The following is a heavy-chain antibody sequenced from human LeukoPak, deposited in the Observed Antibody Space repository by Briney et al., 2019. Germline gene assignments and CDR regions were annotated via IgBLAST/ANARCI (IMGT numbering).Heavy chain of an antibody. D-gene: IGHD3-22*01. CDR3: ARPYYYDSRIDP. V-gene: IGHV4-30-4*01. J-gene: IGHJ5*02. CDR1: GVSISSGDYY. CDR2: TYYSGST. Sequence: PSETRSLTCTVSGVSISSGDYYWSWIRQPPGKGLEWIGYTYYSGSTYYNPSLKSRVTISVDTSKNQFSLKLSSVTAADTAVYYCARPYYYDSRIDPWGQGTRVTVSS.